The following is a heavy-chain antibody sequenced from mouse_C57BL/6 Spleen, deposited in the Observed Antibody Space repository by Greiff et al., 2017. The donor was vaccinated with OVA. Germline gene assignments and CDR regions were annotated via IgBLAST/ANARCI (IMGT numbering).Heavy chain of an antibody. D-gene: IGHD1-1*01. CDR2: ISSGSSTI. J-gene: IGHJ1*03. CDR3: ARSTYYYGSSYWYFDV. CDR1: GFTFSDYG. Sequence: EVKLVESGGGLVKPGGSLKLSCAASGFTFSDYGMHWVRQAPEKGLEWVAYISSGSSTIYYADTVKGRFTISRDNAKNTLFLQMTSLRSEDTAMYYCARSTYYYGSSYWYFDVWGTGTTVTVSS. V-gene: IGHV5-17*01.